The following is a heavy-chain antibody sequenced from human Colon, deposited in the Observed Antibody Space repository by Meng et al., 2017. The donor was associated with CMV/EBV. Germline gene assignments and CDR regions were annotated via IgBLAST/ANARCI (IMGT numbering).Heavy chain of an antibody. CDR2: IRYDGSLK. V-gene: IGHV3-30*02. Sequence: GESLKISCAASGFTFSTYGMHWVRQAPGKGLEWVAFIRYDGSLKYYGDSVRGRFTISRDNSKSTLYLQMNSLRAEDTAVYYCAKVQYCSSTSCQIRIIGHHHYYYGMDVWGQGTTVTVSS. J-gene: IGHJ6*02. CDR1: GFTFSTYG. D-gene: IGHD2-2*01. CDR3: AKVQYCSSTSCQIRIIGHHHYYYGMDV.